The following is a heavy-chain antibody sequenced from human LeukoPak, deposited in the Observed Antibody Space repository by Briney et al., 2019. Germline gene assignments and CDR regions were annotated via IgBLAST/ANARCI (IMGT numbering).Heavy chain of an antibody. CDR1: GFTFSSYG. Sequence: PGGSLRLSCAASGFTFSSYGMHWVRQAPGKGLEWVAFIRYDGSNKYYADSVKGRFTISRDNSKDTLYLQMNSLRAEDTAVYYRTHSSSSFQGEGGHYYYYMDAWGKGTTVTVSS. CDR3: THSSSSFQGEGGHYYYYMDA. V-gene: IGHV3-30*02. CDR2: IRYDGSNK. J-gene: IGHJ6*03. D-gene: IGHD6-6*01.